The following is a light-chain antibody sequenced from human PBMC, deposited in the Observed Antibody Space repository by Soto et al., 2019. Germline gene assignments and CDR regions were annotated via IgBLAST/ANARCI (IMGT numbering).Light chain of an antibody. V-gene: IGLV1-40*01. CDR3: QSYDSSVTGYV. Sequence: QSVLTQPPSVSGAPGQRVTISCTGSSSNIGAGYDVNWYQQVPGAAPKLLIYGNSNRPSGVPDRISGSKSGTSASLAITGLRADDEADYYCQSYDSSVTGYVFGTGTKVTVL. CDR1: SSNIGAGYD. CDR2: GNS. J-gene: IGLJ1*01.